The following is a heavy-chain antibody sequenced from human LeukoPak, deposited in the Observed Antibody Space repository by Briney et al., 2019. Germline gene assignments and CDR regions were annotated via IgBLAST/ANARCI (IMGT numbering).Heavy chain of an antibody. Sequence: QPGRSLRLSCAASGFTFSSYGMHWVRQAPGKGLEWVAVISYDGSNKYYADSVKGRFTISRDNSKNTLYLQMNSLRAEDTAVYYCAKAQGPAYSNYAIDYGMHVWGQGTTVTVSS. V-gene: IGHV3-30*18. D-gene: IGHD4-11*01. CDR1: GFTFSSYG. J-gene: IGHJ6*02. CDR3: AKAQGPAYSNYAIDYGMHV. CDR2: ISYDGSNK.